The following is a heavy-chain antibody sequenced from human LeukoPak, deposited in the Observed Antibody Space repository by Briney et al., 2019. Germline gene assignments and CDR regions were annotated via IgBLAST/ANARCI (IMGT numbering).Heavy chain of an antibody. CDR2: MSSRSGII. J-gene: IGHJ4*03. D-gene: IGHD1-26*01. V-gene: IGHV3-11*01. CDR1: GFNFSDYY. CDR3: AAPHSNFDY. Sequence: GGSLRLSCVASGFNFSDYYMNWIRQSPGKGLEWVSYMSSRSGIIYYADSVKGRFTISRDNSKNTLYLQMNSLRAEDTAVYYCAAPHSNFDYWGQGTMVTVSS.